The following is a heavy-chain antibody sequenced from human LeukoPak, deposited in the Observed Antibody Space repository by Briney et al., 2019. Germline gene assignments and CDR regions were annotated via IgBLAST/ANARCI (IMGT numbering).Heavy chain of an antibody. Sequence: RGSLRLSCAASGFTFSTYAMHWVRQAPGEGLEWVAVISYDGSNRYYPDSVKGRFTISRGTSKNTLYLQVNSLRADDTAVYYCAREYDSSGYPFDYWGQGTLVTV. J-gene: IGHJ4*02. V-gene: IGHV3-30-3*01. D-gene: IGHD3-22*01. CDR2: ISYDGSNR. CDR1: GFTFSTYA. CDR3: AREYDSSGYPFDY.